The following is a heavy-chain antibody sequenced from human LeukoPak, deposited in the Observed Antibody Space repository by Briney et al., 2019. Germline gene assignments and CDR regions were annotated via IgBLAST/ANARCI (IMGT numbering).Heavy chain of an antibody. J-gene: IGHJ4*02. CDR1: GFTVSSTY. CDR3: ASRHCSGGGCYFAGADPFDY. Sequence: PGGSLRLSCAASGFTVSSTYMSWVRQAPGKGLEWVSVIYSGGNIYYIDSVKGRFTISRDTSKTTLYLQMNSLRAEDTAVYYCASRHCSGGGCYFAGADPFDYWGQGTLVTVPS. CDR2: IYSGGNI. V-gene: IGHV3-53*01. D-gene: IGHD2-15*01.